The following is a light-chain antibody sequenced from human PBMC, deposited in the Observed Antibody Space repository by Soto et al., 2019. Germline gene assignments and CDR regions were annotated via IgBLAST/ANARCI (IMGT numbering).Light chain of an antibody. V-gene: IGKV3-20*01. Sequence: EFVLTQSPGTLSLSPGERATLSCRASQTVRNNYLAWYQQKPGQAPRLLIYDASSRATGIPDRFSGGGSGTDFTLTSSRLEPEDFGVYDCQPYNNWPLTFGGGTKVDIK. CDR2: DAS. J-gene: IGKJ4*01. CDR3: QPYNNWPLT. CDR1: QTVRNNY.